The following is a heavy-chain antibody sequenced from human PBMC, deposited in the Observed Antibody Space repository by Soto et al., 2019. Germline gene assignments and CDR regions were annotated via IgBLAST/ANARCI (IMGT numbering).Heavy chain of an antibody. CDR3: ARRYKSAGWLAP. D-gene: IGHD1-1*01. Sequence: QVQLVQSGAEVKKPGASVQVSCKASGSTFATYAIDWVRQAPGQGLEWMGWINPATVNTVYSEKFQDRVTITRDTSASTADRELRGLRSEATAVYCCARRYKSAGWLAPWGQGSLVTVSS. CDR2: INPATVNT. CDR1: GSTFATYA. J-gene: IGHJ5*02. V-gene: IGHV1-3*01.